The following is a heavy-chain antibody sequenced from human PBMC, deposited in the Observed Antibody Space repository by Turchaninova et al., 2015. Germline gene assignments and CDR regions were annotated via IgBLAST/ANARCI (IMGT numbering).Heavy chain of an antibody. CDR1: GFTFRSDD. D-gene: IGHD6-13*01. Sequence: VQLVVSGXGXVXXXGSLXXSCAASGFTFRSDDRTWVRQSPGKGLEWVSSISSSSTYINYADSVRGRFTISRDNAKNSLYLQMNNLRVEDTAIYFCAREKTAAGGDYWGQGTLVTVSA. V-gene: IGHV3-21*01. CDR3: AREKTAAGGDY. CDR2: ISSSSTYI. J-gene: IGHJ4*02.